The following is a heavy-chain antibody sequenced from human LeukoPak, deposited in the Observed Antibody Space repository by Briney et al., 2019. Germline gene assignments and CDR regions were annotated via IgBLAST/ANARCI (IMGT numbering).Heavy chain of an antibody. CDR1: GYSFTSYW. CDR3: ARHVHSCGWRTLYYFDY. D-gene: IGHD6-19*01. CDR2: IYPGDSDT. V-gene: IGHV5-51*01. Sequence: GESLKISCKGSGYSFTSYWIGWVRQMPGKGLEWMGIIYPGDSDTRYSPSFQGQVTISADKSISTAYLQWSSLKASDTAMYYCARHVHSCGWRTLYYFDYWGQGTLVTVSS. J-gene: IGHJ4*02.